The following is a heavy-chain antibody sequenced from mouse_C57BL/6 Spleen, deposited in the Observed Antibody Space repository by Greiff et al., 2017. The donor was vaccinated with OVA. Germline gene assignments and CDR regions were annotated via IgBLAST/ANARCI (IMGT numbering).Heavy chain of an antibody. J-gene: IGHJ3*01. Sequence: VQLQQSGPELVKPGASVKISCKASGYTFTDYYMNWVKQSHGKSLEWIGDINPNNGGTSYNQKFKGKATLTVDKSSSTAYMELRSLTSEDSAVYYCAKSAYYSNYVFAYWGQGTLVTVSA. CDR3: AKSAYYSNYVFAY. D-gene: IGHD2-5*01. CDR1: GYTFTDYY. V-gene: IGHV1-26*01. CDR2: INPNNGGT.